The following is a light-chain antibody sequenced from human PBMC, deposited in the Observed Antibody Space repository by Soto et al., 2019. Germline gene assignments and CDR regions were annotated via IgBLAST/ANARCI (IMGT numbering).Light chain of an antibody. J-gene: IGLJ2*01. V-gene: IGLV3-21*04. CDR1: NIGSKS. CDR2: YDS. Sequence: SYELTQPPSVSVAPGKTATITCGVNNIGSKSVHWYQQKPGQAPVLVIYYDSDRPSGIPERFSGSNSGNTATLTISRVEAGDEADYYCQVWDSSSDHPVFGGGTKLTVL. CDR3: QVWDSSSDHPV.